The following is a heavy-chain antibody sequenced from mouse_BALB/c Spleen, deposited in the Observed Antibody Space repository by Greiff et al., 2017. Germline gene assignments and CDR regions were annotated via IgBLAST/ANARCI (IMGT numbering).Heavy chain of an antibody. CDR1: GYTFTSYW. CDR3: ARRGLGLPFDY. CDR2: INPSTGYT. D-gene: IGHD4-1*01. V-gene: IGHV1-7*01. Sequence: QVQLKESGAELAKPGASVKMSCKASGYTFTSYWMHWVKQRPGQGLEWIGYINPSTGYTEYNQKFKDKATLTADKSSSTAYMQLSSLTSEDSAVYYCARRGLGLPFDYWGQGTTLTVSS. J-gene: IGHJ2*01.